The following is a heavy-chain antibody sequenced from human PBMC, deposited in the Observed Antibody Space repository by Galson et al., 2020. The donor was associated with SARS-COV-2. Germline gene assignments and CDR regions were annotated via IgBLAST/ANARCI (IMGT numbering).Heavy chain of an antibody. CDR2: ICPGDSDT. J-gene: IGHJ5*01. D-gene: IGHD4-17*01. Sequence: KIGESLKISCKTSGYTFNNYCIDWVRQKPGKGLEWMAMICPGDSDTRYNPSFQGRVTTSVDKAISTAYVQWSSLKASDTATYYCARRFDYGKEYWFDFWGQGTHVSVSS. CDR3: ARRFDYGKEYWFDF. V-gene: IGHV5-51*01. CDR1: GYTFNNYC.